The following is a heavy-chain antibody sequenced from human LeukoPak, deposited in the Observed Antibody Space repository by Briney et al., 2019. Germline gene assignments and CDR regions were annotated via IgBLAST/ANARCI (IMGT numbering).Heavy chain of an antibody. V-gene: IGHV3-7*01. CDR2: IRPDGSDK. Sequence: PGGSLRLSCAASGFNINSHWMSWVRQAPGKGLEWVANIRPDGSDKYYVDSVKGRFTISRDNAKNSLYLQMNSLRAEDTAVYYCSAGLTYWGQGILVTVSS. J-gene: IGHJ4*02. CDR1: GFNINSHW. D-gene: IGHD2-21*01. CDR3: SAGLTY.